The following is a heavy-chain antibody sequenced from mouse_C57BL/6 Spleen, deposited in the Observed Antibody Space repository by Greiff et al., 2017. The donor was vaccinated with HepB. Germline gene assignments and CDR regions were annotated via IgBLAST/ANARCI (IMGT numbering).Heavy chain of an antibody. CDR1: GYTFTSYW. V-gene: IGHV1-64*01. CDR3: ARSHGSSYGDYFDY. J-gene: IGHJ2*01. Sequence: QVQLQQPGAELVKPGASVKLSCKASGYTFTSYWMHWVKQRPGQGLEWIGMIHPNSGSTNYNETFKSKATLTVDKSSSTAYMQLSSLTSEDSAVYYCARSHGSSYGDYFDYWGQGTTLTVSS. CDR2: IHPNSGST. D-gene: IGHD1-1*01.